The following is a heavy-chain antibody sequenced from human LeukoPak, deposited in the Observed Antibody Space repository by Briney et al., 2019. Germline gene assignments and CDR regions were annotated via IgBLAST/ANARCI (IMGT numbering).Heavy chain of an antibody. V-gene: IGHV6-1*01. CDR2: TYYRSKWYN. CDR1: GDSVSSNSAA. CDR3: ASDMSSCSRTSCYVDLHY. Sequence: SQTLSLTCAISGDSVSSNSAAWNWIRQSPSRGLEWLGRTYYRSKWYNDYAVSVKIRITINPDTSKKQFSLHLNSVTPEDTAVYYCASDMSSCSRTSCYVDLHYWGQGTLVSVSS. J-gene: IGHJ4*02. D-gene: IGHD2-2*01.